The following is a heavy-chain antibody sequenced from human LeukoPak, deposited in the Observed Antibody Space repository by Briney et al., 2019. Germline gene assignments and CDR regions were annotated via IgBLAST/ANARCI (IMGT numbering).Heavy chain of an antibody. J-gene: IGHJ4*02. CDR1: GGSISSYY. V-gene: IGHV4-4*07. CDR3: ARGPNEYSSSYPLDY. CDR2: IYTSGST. Sequence: PSEALSLTCTVSGGSISSYYWSWIRQPAGKGLEWIGRIYTSGSTNYNPSLKSRVTMSVDTSKNQFSLKLSSVTAADTAVYYCARGPNEYSSSYPLDYWGQGTLVTVSS. D-gene: IGHD6-6*01.